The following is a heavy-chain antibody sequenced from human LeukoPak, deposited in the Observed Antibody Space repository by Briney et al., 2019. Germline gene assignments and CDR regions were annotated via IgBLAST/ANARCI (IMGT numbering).Heavy chain of an antibody. Sequence: PGGSLRLSCAASEFTFSSYSMNWVRQTPGKGLEWLSYISSSSGTIYSADSVKGRFTISRDNAKNSLYLQMNSLRAEDTAVYYCARRGWGGSGFDYWGQGTLVTVSS. CDR2: ISSSSGTI. J-gene: IGHJ4*02. D-gene: IGHD3-16*01. CDR3: ARRGWGGSGFDY. CDR1: EFTFSSYS. V-gene: IGHV3-48*01.